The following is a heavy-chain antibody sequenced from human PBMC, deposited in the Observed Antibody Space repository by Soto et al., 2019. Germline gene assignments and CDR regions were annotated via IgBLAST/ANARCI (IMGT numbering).Heavy chain of an antibody. J-gene: IGHJ4*02. CDR2: IHYSGTT. D-gene: IGHD6-13*01. V-gene: IGHV4-59*01. CDR3: AAGEASSRNLAPYYLDF. CDR1: GGSMRNYF. Sequence: SETLSLTCTVPGGSMRNYFRTWIRQPPGKGLEWIGYIHYSGTTSFFPSYNPSLRSRVTISEDTSKNQFSLKLLSVTTADTAVYFCAAGEASSRNLAPYYLDFWGQGTLVTVSS.